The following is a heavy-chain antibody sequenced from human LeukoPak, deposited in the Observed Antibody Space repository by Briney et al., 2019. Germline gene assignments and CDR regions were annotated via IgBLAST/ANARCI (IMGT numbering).Heavy chain of an antibody. Sequence: SETLSLTCTVSGGSISSSSYYWGWIRQPPGKGLEWIGSIYYSGSTYYNPSLKSRVTISVDTCKNQFSLKLSSVTAADTAVYYCARLTYYYDSSGYYLYPSYYYYYGMDVWGQGTTVTVSS. CDR3: ARLTYYYDSSGYYLYPSYYYYYGMDV. CDR2: IYYSGST. CDR1: GGSISSSSYY. J-gene: IGHJ6*02. V-gene: IGHV4-39*01. D-gene: IGHD3-22*01.